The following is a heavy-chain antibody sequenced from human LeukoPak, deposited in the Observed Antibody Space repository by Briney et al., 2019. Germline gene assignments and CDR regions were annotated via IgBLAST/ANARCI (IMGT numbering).Heavy chain of an antibody. J-gene: IGHJ4*02. CDR1: GYSISSGYY. D-gene: IGHD2-15*01. Sequence: PSETLSLTCTVSGYSISSGYYWGWIRQPPGKGLEWIGSIYHSGSTYYNPSLKSRVTISVDTSKNQFSLKLSSVTAADTAVYYCARVTGVVAALRWGQETLVTVSS. V-gene: IGHV4-38-2*02. CDR2: IYHSGST. CDR3: ARVTGVVAALR.